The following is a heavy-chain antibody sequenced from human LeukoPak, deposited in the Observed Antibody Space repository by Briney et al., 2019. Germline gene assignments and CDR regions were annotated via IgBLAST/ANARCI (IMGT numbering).Heavy chain of an antibody. Sequence: ASVKVSCKGSGYTFTNSHMHWVRQAPGLGLEWMGIINPLDVATSYAQKFQGRVTMTSDTSTSTVYMELGSLKSEDTAVYYCAKDGGVDPTMASLDYFDLWGQGTLVTVSS. V-gene: IGHV1-46*01. J-gene: IGHJ4*02. CDR1: GYTFTNSH. D-gene: IGHD5-18*01. CDR3: AKDGGVDPTMASLDYFDL. CDR2: INPLDVAT.